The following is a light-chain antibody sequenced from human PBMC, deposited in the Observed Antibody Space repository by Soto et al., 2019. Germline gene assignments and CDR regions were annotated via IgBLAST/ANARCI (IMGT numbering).Light chain of an antibody. CDR2: DAS. J-gene: IGKJ4*01. Sequence: DIQMTQSPSSLSASVGDRITITCQASQDISDSLNWYQQKAGRAPNLLIYDASNVDIGVPSRFSGSGSGTDFTFTISGLQPEDIATYYCHQYASPPLTFGGWTKVEIK. CDR3: HQYASPPLT. V-gene: IGKV1-33*01. CDR1: QDISDS.